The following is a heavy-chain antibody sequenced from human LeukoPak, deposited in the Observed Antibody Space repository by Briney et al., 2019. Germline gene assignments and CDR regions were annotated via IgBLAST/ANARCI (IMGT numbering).Heavy chain of an antibody. J-gene: IGHJ4*02. D-gene: IGHD3-22*01. Sequence: EASVTVSCKAPGYTFTSYYMHWVRQAPGQGLEWMGIINPSGGSTSYAQKFQGRVTMTRDTSTSTVYMELSSLRSEDTAVYYCASEAHYYDSSGYYYTATFDYWGQGTLVTVSS. CDR3: ASEAHYYDSSGYYYTATFDY. CDR2: INPSGGST. V-gene: IGHV1-46*01. CDR1: GYTFTSYY.